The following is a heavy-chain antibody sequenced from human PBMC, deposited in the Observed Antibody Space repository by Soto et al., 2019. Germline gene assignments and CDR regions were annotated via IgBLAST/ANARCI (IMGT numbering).Heavy chain of an antibody. J-gene: IGHJ6*02. CDR2: IIPIFGTA. Sequence: QVQLVQSGAEVKKPGSSVKVSCKASGGTFSSYAISWVRQAPGQGLEWMGGIIPIFGTANYAQKFQGRVTITADKSTSTAYMELSSLRSEDTAVYYCARNQRGAPPVGYYYYYGMDVWGQGTTVTVSS. V-gene: IGHV1-69*06. CDR3: ARNQRGAPPVGYYYYYGMDV. D-gene: IGHD1-26*01. CDR1: GGTFSSYA.